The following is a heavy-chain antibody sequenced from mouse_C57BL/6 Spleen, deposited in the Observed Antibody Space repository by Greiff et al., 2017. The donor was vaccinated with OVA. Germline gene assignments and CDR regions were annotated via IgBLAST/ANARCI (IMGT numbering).Heavy chain of an antibody. Sequence: DVMLVESEGGLVQPGSSMKLSCTASGFTFSDYYMAWVRQVPEKGLEWVANINYDGSSTYYLDSLKSRFIISRDNAKNILYLQMSSLKSEDTATYYCAVYGSSYDWFAYWGQGTLVTVSA. CDR2: INYDGSST. CDR3: AVYGSSYDWFAY. CDR1: GFTFSDYY. V-gene: IGHV5-16*01. D-gene: IGHD1-1*01. J-gene: IGHJ3*01.